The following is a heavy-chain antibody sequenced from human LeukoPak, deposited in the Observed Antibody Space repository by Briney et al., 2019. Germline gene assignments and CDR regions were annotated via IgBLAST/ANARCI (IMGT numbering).Heavy chain of an antibody. D-gene: IGHD1-26*01. J-gene: IGHJ4*02. CDR2: INPSGGST. CDR1: GYTFTSYY. CDR3: ARDQVGATHPDY. V-gene: IGHV1-46*01. Sequence: ASVKVSCKASGYTFTSYYMHWVRQAPGQGLEGMGIINPSGGSTSYAQKFQGRVTMTRDTSTSTVYMELSSLRSEDTAVYYCARDQVGATHPDYWGQGTLVTVSS.